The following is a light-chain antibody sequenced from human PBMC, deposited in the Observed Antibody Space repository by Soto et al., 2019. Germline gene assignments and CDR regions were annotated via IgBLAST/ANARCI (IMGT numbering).Light chain of an antibody. V-gene: IGKV3-20*01. Sequence: EIVLTQSPGTLSLSPGERATLSCRASQRVRSNYLAWYQQKPGQAPRLLIYGASSRATGIPDRFSGTGSGTDFTLSISRLEPADFAVYYCQQYGGSPYTFGQGTKLEIK. CDR1: QRVRSNY. CDR3: QQYGGSPYT. CDR2: GAS. J-gene: IGKJ2*01.